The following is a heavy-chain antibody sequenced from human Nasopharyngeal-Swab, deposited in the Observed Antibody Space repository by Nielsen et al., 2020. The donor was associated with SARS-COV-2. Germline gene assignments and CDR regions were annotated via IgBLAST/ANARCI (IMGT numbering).Heavy chain of an antibody. CDR3: AREVVGGLVDS. CDR2: FSYTGIT. V-gene: IGHV4-61*01. Sequence: SGTLSLTLTVSCGSIRSGSLRSYYWSWIRQPPGKGLEWVGYFSYTGITNYNPSLKSRVTISVDMSKNQFSLKLSSVAAADTAVYYCAREVVGGLVDSWGQGTLVTVSS. CDR1: CGSIRSGSLRSYY. J-gene: IGHJ4*02. D-gene: IGHD1-26*01.